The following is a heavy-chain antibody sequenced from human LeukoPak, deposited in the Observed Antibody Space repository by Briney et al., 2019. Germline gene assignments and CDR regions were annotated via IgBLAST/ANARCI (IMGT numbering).Heavy chain of an antibody. D-gene: IGHD1-1*01. V-gene: IGHV4-59*01. Sequence: SETLSLTCTVSGGSISSYYWSWIRQPPGKGLEWIGYIYYSGSTNYNPSLKSRVTISVDTSKNQFSLKLSSVTAADTAVYYCARLLTNWSRFDYWGQGTLVTVSS. CDR2: IYYSGST. J-gene: IGHJ4*02. CDR3: ARLLTNWSRFDY. CDR1: GGSISSYY.